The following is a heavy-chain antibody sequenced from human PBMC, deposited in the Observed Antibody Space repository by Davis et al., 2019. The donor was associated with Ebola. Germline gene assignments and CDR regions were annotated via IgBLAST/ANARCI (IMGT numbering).Heavy chain of an antibody. CDR2: IKQDGSEK. CDR1: GFTFSSYW. V-gene: IGHV3-7*03. Sequence: GGSLRLSCAASGFTFSSYWMSWVRQAPGKGLEWVANIKQDGSEKYYVDSVKGRFTISRDNAKNSLYLQMNSLRAEDTAVYYCARATSGYDVNYYYYYGMDVWGQGTTVTVSS. J-gene: IGHJ6*02. CDR3: ARATSGYDVNYYYYYGMDV. D-gene: IGHD5-12*01.